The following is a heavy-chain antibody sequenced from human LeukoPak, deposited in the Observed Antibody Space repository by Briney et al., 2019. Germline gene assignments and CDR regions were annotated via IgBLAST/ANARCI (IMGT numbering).Heavy chain of an antibody. J-gene: IGHJ4*02. V-gene: IGHV1-3*01. CDR2: IKAGNGDT. Sequence: ASVKVSCKASGYTFTNYVMHWVRQAPGQRPEWMGWIKAGNGDTKYSPNFQGRVTITRDTSASTAYMELSSLASEDTALYYCARDDCGATCYPGGYWGQGTLVTVSS. CDR3: ARDDCGATCYPGGY. CDR1: GYTFTNYV. D-gene: IGHD2-21*01.